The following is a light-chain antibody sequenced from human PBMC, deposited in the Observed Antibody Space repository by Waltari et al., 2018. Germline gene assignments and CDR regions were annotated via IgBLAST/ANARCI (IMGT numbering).Light chain of an antibody. Sequence: DIQMTQSPSTLSASVGDRVTSTCRASQRISSWLAWYQQKPGKAPKLLIYKASSLESGVPSRFSGSGSGTEFTLTISSLQPDDFATYYCQQYNSPRTFGQGTKLEIK. V-gene: IGKV1-5*03. CDR1: QRISSW. CDR2: KAS. CDR3: QQYNSPRT. J-gene: IGKJ2*01.